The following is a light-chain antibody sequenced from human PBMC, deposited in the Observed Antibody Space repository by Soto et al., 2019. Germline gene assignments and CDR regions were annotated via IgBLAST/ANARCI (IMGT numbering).Light chain of an antibody. Sequence: QSALTQPASVSGSPGQSITISCTGNSSDGGGYNYVSWYQQHPGKAPKLMIYEVSNRPSGVSNRFSGSKSGNTASLTISGLQAEDEADYYCSSYTSSSIDYVFGTGTKVTVL. V-gene: IGLV2-14*01. J-gene: IGLJ1*01. CDR2: EVS. CDR3: SSYTSSSIDYV. CDR1: SSDGGGYNY.